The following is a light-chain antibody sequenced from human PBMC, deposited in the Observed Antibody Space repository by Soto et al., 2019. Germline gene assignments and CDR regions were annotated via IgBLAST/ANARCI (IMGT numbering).Light chain of an antibody. Sequence: DIRMTQSPSSLSASVGDRVSITCRASQDVNNYLNWYQQKPGKAPRLVIYDTSTLEIGVPSRFGGTGSGTDFTFTIFGLQPEDFGTYYCQQYNNVPYTFGQATKVDIK. CDR1: QDVNNY. CDR3: QQYNNVPYT. J-gene: IGKJ2*01. V-gene: IGKV1-33*01. CDR2: DTS.